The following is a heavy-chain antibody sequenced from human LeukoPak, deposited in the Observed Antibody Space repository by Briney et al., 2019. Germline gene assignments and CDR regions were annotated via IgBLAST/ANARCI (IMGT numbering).Heavy chain of an antibody. D-gene: IGHD6-13*01. Sequence: GGSLRLSCAATGFTFSTYAMSWVRQAPGKGLEWVSGISGSGGSTYYADSVKGRFTISRDNSKNTLHLQMNSLRAEDTAVYYCAKPPYSSSWFYYFDYWGQGALVTVSP. V-gene: IGHV3-23*01. CDR1: GFTFSTYA. CDR2: ISGSGGST. J-gene: IGHJ4*02. CDR3: AKPPYSSSWFYYFDY.